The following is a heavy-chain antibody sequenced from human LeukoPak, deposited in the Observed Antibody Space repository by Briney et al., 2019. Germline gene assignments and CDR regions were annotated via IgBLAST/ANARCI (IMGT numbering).Heavy chain of an antibody. CDR3: ARDSGITMVRGVTKSLDY. J-gene: IGHJ4*02. Sequence: ASVKVSCKASGYTFTSYGISWVRQAPGQGLEWMGWINPNSGGTNYAQKFQGRVTMTRDTSISTAYMELSRLRSDDTAVYYCARDSGITMVRGVTKSLDYWGQGTLVTVSS. D-gene: IGHD3-10*01. CDR1: GYTFTSYG. CDR2: INPNSGGT. V-gene: IGHV1-2*02.